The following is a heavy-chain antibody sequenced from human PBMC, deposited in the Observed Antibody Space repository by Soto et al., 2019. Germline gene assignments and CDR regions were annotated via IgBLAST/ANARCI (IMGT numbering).Heavy chain of an antibody. CDR1: GFTFNKYA. Sequence: PGGSLRLSCAASGFTFNKYAMMWVRQAPGKGLEWVAGILGSGGTYHADSVKGRFTISKDNSLSTLYLQMDFLRAADTAVYYCAKDAVYGDGFWFPECWGQGTLVTVSS. CDR3: AKDAVYGDGFWFPEC. D-gene: IGHD4-17*01. V-gene: IGHV3-23*01. CDR2: ILGSGGT. J-gene: IGHJ4*02.